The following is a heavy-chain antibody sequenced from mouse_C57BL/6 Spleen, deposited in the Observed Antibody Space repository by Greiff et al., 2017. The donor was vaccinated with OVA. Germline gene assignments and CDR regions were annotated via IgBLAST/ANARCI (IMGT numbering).Heavy chain of an antibody. Sequence: VQLQQSGAELVKPGASVKMSCKASGYTFTSYWITWVKQRPGQGLEWIGDIYPGSGSTNYNEKFKSKATLTVDTSSSTAYMQLSSLTSEDSAVYYCARREGYYYGSRDYWSQGTTLTVSS. D-gene: IGHD1-1*01. J-gene: IGHJ2*01. V-gene: IGHV1-55*01. CDR2: IYPGSGST. CDR1: GYTFTSYW. CDR3: ARREGYYYGSRDY.